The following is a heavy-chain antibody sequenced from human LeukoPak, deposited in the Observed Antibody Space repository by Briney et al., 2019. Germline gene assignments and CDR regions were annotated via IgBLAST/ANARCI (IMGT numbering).Heavy chain of an antibody. Sequence: ASVKVSCKASGYTFTGYYMRWVRQAPGQGLEWMGWMNPNSGDTSYAREFQDRVTMTRDTSLSTAYMELSRLRSDDTAVYFCARRPINCIITNCYVDYWGQGTLVTVSS. D-gene: IGHD2-2*01. CDR3: ARRPINCIITNCYVDY. V-gene: IGHV1-2*02. CDR2: MNPNSGDT. J-gene: IGHJ4*02. CDR1: GYTFTGYY.